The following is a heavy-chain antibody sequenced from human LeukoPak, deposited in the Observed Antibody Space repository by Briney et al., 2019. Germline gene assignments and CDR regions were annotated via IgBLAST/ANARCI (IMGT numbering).Heavy chain of an antibody. J-gene: IGHJ4*02. D-gene: IGHD6-19*01. V-gene: IGHV4-34*01. CDR2: INHSGST. CDR3: ATCQRPGSGWKR. CDR1: GGSFSGYY. Sequence: SETLSLTCAVYGGSFSGYYWSWIRQPPGKGLEWIGEINHSGSTNNNPSLKSRVTISVDTSKNQFSLKLSSVTAADTAVYNCATCQRPGSGWKRWGQGTLVTVSS.